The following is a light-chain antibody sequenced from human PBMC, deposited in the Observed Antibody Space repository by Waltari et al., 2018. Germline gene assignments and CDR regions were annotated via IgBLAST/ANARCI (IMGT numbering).Light chain of an antibody. CDR2: VNRDGSP. Sequence: QLVLTQSPSASASLGASVKLTCTLSSGHSRNIIAWHQQQPEKGPRSLMKVNRDGSPSRGDDIPDRFSGSSSGAAGYHTIASLTSEDEADYYCQTGGHGTWVFGGGTKLTVL. V-gene: IGLV4-69*01. CDR1: SGHSRNI. J-gene: IGLJ3*02. CDR3: QTGGHGTWV.